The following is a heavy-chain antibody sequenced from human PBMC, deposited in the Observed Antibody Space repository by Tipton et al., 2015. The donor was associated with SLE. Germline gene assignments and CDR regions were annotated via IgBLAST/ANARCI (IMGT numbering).Heavy chain of an antibody. V-gene: IGHV3-30*19. CDR3: ARENMITFGGVIDY. Sequence: SGFTFHDYAMHWVRQAPGKGLEWVAVMWSDGSYKYYADSVKGRFTISRDNSKNTLDLQMSSLRAEDTAVYYCARENMITFGGVIDYWGQGTLVTVSS. CDR1: GFTFHDYA. J-gene: IGHJ4*02. CDR2: MWSDGSYK. D-gene: IGHD3-16*01.